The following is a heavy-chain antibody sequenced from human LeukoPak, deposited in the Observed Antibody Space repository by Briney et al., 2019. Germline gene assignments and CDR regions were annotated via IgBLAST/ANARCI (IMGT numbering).Heavy chain of an antibody. CDR1: GGTFSSYA. D-gene: IGHD6-13*01. J-gene: IGHJ6*02. CDR3: AREDSSSSYGMDV. CDR2: INPSGGST. V-gene: IGHV1-46*01. Sequence: GASVKVSCKASGGTFSSYAISWVRQAPGQGLEWMGIINPSGGSTSYAQKFQGRVTMTRDTSTSTVYMELSSLRSEDTAVYYCAREDSSSSYGMDVWGQGTTVTVSS.